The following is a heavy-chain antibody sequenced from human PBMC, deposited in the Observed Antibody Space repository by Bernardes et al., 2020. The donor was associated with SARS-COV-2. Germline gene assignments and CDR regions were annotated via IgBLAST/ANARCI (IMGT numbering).Heavy chain of an antibody. D-gene: IGHD6-13*01. CDR2: ISYISTRL. CDR3: VKEAAETAYGDF. V-gene: IGHV3-23*01. J-gene: IGHJ4*02. CDR1: GFTFGSFA. Sequence: GGSLRLSCVASGFTFGSFAMSWVRQAPGKGLEWVSAISYISTRLYYTDSVKGRFTISRDNSKNTLYLQMNTLRADDTAVYFCVKEAAETAYGDFWGQGILVTVAS.